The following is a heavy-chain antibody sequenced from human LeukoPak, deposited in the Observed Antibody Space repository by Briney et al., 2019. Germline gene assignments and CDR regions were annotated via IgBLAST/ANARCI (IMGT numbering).Heavy chain of an antibody. Sequence: GGSLRLSCAASGFTVSRYSMSWVRQAPGKGLEWVSYISSSGSIYYADSVKGRFTISRDNAKNSLYLQMNSLRAEDTAVYYCAKSNGYGLVDIWGQGTMVTVSS. V-gene: IGHV3-48*04. CDR3: AKSNGYGLVDI. D-gene: IGHD3-10*01. CDR1: GFTVSRYS. J-gene: IGHJ3*02. CDR2: ISSSGSI.